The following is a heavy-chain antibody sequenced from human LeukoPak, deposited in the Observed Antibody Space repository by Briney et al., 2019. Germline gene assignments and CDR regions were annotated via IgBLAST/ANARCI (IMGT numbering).Heavy chain of an antibody. CDR3: ARGLGSGQVYGYVFVY. D-gene: IGHD5-18*01. J-gene: IGHJ4*02. V-gene: IGHV1-69*13. Sequence: GASVKVSCKASGGTFSSYAISWVRQAPGQGLEWMGGIIPIFGTANYAQKFQGRVTITADESTSTAYMELSSLRSEDTAVYYCARGLGSGQVYGYVFVYWGQGTLVTVSS. CDR1: GGTFSSYA. CDR2: IIPIFGTA.